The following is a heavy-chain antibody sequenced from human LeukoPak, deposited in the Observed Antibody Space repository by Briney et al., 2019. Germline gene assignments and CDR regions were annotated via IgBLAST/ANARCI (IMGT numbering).Heavy chain of an antibody. J-gene: IGHJ4*02. V-gene: IGHV4-34*01. CDR2: INQSGST. CDR1: GGSFSGYS. CDR3: ARGLSY. Sequence: SETLSLTCAVYGGSFSGYSWSWIRQPPGKGLEWIGEINQSGSTNYNPSLKSRVSISVDTSKNQFSLKLNSVTAADTAVYYCARGLSYWGRGTLVTVSS.